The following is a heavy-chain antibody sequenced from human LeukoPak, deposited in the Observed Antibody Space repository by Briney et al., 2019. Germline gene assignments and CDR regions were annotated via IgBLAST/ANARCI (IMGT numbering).Heavy chain of an antibody. Sequence: GRSLRLSCAASGFTFDDYAMHWARQAPGKGLEWVSGISWNSGSIGYADSVKGRFTISRDNAKNSLYLQMNSLRAEDTALYYCAKGRGGSSTSAPWFDPWGQGTLVTVSS. CDR3: AKGRGGSSTSAPWFDP. CDR2: ISWNSGSI. V-gene: IGHV3-9*01. CDR1: GFTFDDYA. D-gene: IGHD2-2*01. J-gene: IGHJ5*02.